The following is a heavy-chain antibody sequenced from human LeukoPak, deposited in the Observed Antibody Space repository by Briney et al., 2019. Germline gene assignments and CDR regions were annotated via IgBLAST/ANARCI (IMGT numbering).Heavy chain of an antibody. D-gene: IGHD1-26*01. CDR1: GGSISSGSYY. V-gene: IGHV4-39*07. Sequence: SETLSLTCTVSGGSISSGSYYWSWIRQPAGTGLEWIGSIYYSGTTYYNPSLKSRVTRSVDTSKNQFSLRLSSVTAADTAVYYCATTTIRLGFWGQGTLVTVSS. CDR3: ATTTIRLGF. CDR2: IYYSGTT. J-gene: IGHJ4*02.